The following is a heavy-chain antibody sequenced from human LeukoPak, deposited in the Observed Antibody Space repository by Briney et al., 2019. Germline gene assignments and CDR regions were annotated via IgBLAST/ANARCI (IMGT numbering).Heavy chain of an antibody. D-gene: IGHD5-12*01. J-gene: IGHJ4*02. CDR1: GFTFSSFA. V-gene: IGHV3-23*01. CDR3: AKDTINLAYYFDY. Sequence: PGGSLRLSCAASGFTFSSFAMTWVRQAPGKGLEWVSSITGNHGATYNIDSVKGRFTTSRDNSQNTLYLQMNSLRAEDTAVYYCAKDTINLAYYFDYWGQGTLVTVSS. CDR2: ITGNHGAT.